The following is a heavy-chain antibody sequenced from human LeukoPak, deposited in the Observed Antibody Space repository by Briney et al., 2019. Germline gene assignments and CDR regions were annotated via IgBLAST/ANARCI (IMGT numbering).Heavy chain of an antibody. J-gene: IGHJ4*02. V-gene: IGHV3-7*01. D-gene: IGHD6-13*01. CDR3: AREWQGGIAAAGTRIEGDY. Sequence: GGSLRLSCAVSGFSVSGYWMTWVRQAPGKGLEWVANIKQDGSDKNYVDSVKGRFTISRDNAENSLFLQMNGLRVEDTAVYYCAREWQGGIAAAGTRIEGDYWGQGTLVAVSS. CDR1: GFSVSGYW. CDR2: IKQDGSDK.